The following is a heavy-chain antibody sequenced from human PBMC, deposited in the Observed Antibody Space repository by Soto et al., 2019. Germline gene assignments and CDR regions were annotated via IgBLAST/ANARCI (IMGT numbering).Heavy chain of an antibody. J-gene: IGHJ2*01. V-gene: IGHV1-3*01. D-gene: IGHD4-17*01. Sequence: ASVKVSCKASGYTFTSYAMHWVRQAPGQRLEWMGWINAGNGNTKYSQKFQGRVTITRDTSASTAYMELSSLRSEDTAVYYCARVSAVNDYEFNWYLDLWGRGTLVTVSS. CDR1: GYTFTSYA. CDR2: INAGNGNT. CDR3: ARVSAVNDYEFNWYLDL.